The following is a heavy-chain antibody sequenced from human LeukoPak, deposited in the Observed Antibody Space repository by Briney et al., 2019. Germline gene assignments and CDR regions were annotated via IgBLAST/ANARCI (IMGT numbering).Heavy chain of an antibody. Sequence: GSLRLSCAASGFTFSNYWMIWVRQAPGKGLEWVASIKQDGSEKYYVDSVKGRFTISRDNAENSLYLQMNSLRAEDTAVYYCARVGMAYYGSGRLTAYFDYWGQGTLVTVSS. CDR3: ARVGMAYYGSGRLTAYFDY. J-gene: IGHJ4*02. D-gene: IGHD3-10*01. CDR1: GFTFSNYW. V-gene: IGHV3-7*05. CDR2: IKQDGSEK.